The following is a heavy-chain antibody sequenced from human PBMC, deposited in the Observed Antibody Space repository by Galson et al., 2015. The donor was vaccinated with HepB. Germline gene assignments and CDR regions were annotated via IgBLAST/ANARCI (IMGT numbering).Heavy chain of an antibody. V-gene: IGHV1-69*13. CDR1: GGTFSSYA. CDR2: IIPIFGTA. D-gene: IGHD3-22*01. J-gene: IGHJ3*02. Sequence: SVKVSCKASGGTFSSYAISWVRQAPGRGLEWMGGIIPIFGTANYAQKFQGRVTITADESTSTAYMELSSLRSEDTAVYYCARGSYYYDSSGRRLNAFDIWGQGTMVTVSS. CDR3: ARGSYYYDSSGRRLNAFDI.